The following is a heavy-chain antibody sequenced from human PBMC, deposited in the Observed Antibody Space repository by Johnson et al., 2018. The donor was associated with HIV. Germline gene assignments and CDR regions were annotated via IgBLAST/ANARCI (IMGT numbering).Heavy chain of an antibody. Sequence: QVQPVESGGGLVKPGGSLRLSCAASGITFSDYYMSWIRQAPGKGLEWVSYISRSGSTIYYADSVKGRFTISRDNSENTVYLQMNSLRAEDTAVYYCARDPFPRFYAFDIWGQGTMVTV. V-gene: IGHV3-11*04. CDR3: ARDPFPRFYAFDI. CDR1: GITFSDYY. CDR2: ISRSGSTI. J-gene: IGHJ3*02.